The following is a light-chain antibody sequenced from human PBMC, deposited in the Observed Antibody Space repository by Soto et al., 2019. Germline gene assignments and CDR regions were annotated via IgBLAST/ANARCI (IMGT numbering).Light chain of an antibody. CDR2: GAS. CDR3: QQSGSSPLT. CDR1: QSFSSSY. Sequence: IVLTQSPGTLSLYPGERATLSCRPSQSFSSSYLAWYQQKPGQPPRLLIYGASIRASGIPDRFSGSGSGTDFTLTISRLEPEDFAVYYCQQSGSSPLTFGQGTKVDIK. V-gene: IGKV3-20*01. J-gene: IGKJ1*01.